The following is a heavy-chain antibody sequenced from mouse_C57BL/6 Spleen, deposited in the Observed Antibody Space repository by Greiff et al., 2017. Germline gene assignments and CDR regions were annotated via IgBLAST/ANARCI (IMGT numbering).Heavy chain of an antibody. J-gene: IGHJ4*01. CDR2: ISDGGSYT. CDR1: GFTFSSYA. CDR3: ARDRYYGSSYPLMDY. Sequence: VQLQQSGGGLVKPGGSLKLSCAASGFTFSSYAMSWVRQTPEKRLEWVATISDGGSYTYYPDNVKGRFTISRDNAKNNLYLQMSHLKSEDTAMYYCARDRYYGSSYPLMDYWGQGTSVTVSS. V-gene: IGHV5-4*01. D-gene: IGHD1-1*01.